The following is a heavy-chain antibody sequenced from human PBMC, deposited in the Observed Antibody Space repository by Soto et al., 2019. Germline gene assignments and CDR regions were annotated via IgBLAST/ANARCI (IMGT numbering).Heavy chain of an antibody. CDR2: TNAGNGNT. D-gene: IGHD7-27*01. J-gene: IGHJ3*02. V-gene: IGHV1-3*01. Sequence: QVQLVQSGAEVKKPGASVKVSCKASGYTFTNYAMHWVRQAPGQRLEWMGWTNAGNGNTKYSQRFQGRVTITRDTSASTAYLELSSLRSEDTAVDFCARGANWVDIWGQGTMVTVSS. CDR3: ARGANWVDI. CDR1: GYTFTNYA.